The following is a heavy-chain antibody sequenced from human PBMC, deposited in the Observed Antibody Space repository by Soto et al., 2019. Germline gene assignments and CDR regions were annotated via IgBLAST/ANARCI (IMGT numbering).Heavy chain of an antibody. J-gene: IGHJ5*02. V-gene: IGHV3-21*01. CDR1: GFTFSSYS. D-gene: IGHD2-15*01. CDR2: ISSSSSYI. Sequence: GGSLRLSCAASGFTFSSYSMNWVRQAPGKGLEWVSSISSSSSYIYYADSVKGRFTISRDNAKNSLYLQMNSLRAEDTAVYYCAGDNLYCSGGSCYSLGFDPWGQGTLVTVSS. CDR3: AGDNLYCSGGSCYSLGFDP.